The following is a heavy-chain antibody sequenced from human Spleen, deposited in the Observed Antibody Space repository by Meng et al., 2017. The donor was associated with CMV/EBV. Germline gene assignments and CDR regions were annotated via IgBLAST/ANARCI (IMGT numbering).Heavy chain of an antibody. CDR1: GGSISSSGW. J-gene: IGHJ4*02. CDR2: IYHSGGT. V-gene: IGHV4-4*02. D-gene: IGHD2-2*01. CDR3: ASRGDLVAVPAFDS. Sequence: VSGGSISSSGWWSWVRQPPGKGLEWIGDIYHSGGTNYSPSLRSRVTISVDKSKGQFSLKLTSVTAADTAVYYCASRGDLVAVPAFDSWGQGTLVTVSS.